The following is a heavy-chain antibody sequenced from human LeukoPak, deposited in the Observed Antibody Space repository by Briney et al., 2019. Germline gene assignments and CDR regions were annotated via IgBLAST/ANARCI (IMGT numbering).Heavy chain of an antibody. V-gene: IGHV3-30*04. J-gene: IGHJ4*02. D-gene: IGHD2-2*01. CDR2: ISYDGSNK. CDR1: GFTFSSYA. Sequence: PGGSLRLSCAASGFTFSSYAMHWVRQAPGKGLEWVAVISYDGSNKYYADSVKGRFTISRDNSKNTLYLQMNSLRAEDTAVYYCAKDSKADYWGQGTLVTVSS. CDR3: AKDSKADY.